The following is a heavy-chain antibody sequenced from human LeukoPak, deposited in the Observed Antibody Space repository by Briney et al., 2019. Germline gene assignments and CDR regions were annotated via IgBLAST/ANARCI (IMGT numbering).Heavy chain of an antibody. V-gene: IGHV4-59*01. Sequence: KPSETLSLNCTVSGGSISSYYWSWIRQPPGKGLEWIGYIYYSGSTNYNPSLKSRVTISVDTSKNQFSLKLSSVTAADTAVYYCARFAYFAEGDYWGQGTLVTVSS. CDR2: IYYSGST. J-gene: IGHJ4*02. D-gene: IGHD2-8*01. CDR1: GGSISSYY. CDR3: ARFAYFAEGDY.